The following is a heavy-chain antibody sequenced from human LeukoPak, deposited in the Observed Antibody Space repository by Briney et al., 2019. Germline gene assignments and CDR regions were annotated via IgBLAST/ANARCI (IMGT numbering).Heavy chain of an antibody. J-gene: IGHJ5*02. CDR1: GYTLTSYY. V-gene: IGHV1-46*01. CDR2: INPSGGST. Sequence: ASVKVSCKASGYTLTSYYMHWVRQAPGQGLEWMGIINPSGGSTSYAQKFQGRVTMTRDTSTSTVYMELSSLRSEDTAVYYCARDRGFWSVYYHWFDPWGQGTLVTVSS. D-gene: IGHD3-3*01. CDR3: ARDRGFWSVYYHWFDP.